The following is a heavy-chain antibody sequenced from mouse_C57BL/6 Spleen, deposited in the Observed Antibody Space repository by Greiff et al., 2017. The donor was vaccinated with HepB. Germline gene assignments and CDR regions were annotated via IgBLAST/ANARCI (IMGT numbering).Heavy chain of an antibody. CDR1: GYAFSSYW. CDR3: ARSEDFITTVVAPFDY. V-gene: IGHV1-80*01. Sequence: VKLVESGAELVKPGASVKISCKASGYAFSSYWMNWVQQRPGKGLEWIGQIYPGDGDTNYNGKFKGKATLTADKSSSTAYMQLSSLTSEDSAVYFCARSEDFITTVVAPFDYWGQGTTLTVSS. CDR2: IYPGDGDT. J-gene: IGHJ2*01. D-gene: IGHD1-1*01.